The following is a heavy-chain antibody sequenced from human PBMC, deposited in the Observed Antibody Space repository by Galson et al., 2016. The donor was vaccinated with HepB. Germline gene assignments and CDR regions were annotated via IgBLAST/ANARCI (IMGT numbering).Heavy chain of an antibody. V-gene: IGHV3-7*03. CDR1: GFTFSSHW. Sequence: SLRLSCAASGFTFSSHWMHWVRQAPGKGLEWVANINQDGGEKYYVDSVKGRFTISRDNAKNSLYLQMNSLRAEDTAVFYCANRRGWGQGTPVPFSS. J-gene: IGHJ4*02. CDR2: INQDGGEK. CDR3: ANRRG.